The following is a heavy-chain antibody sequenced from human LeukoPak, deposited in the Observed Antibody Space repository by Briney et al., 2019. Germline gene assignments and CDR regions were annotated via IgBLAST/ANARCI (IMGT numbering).Heavy chain of an antibody. CDR3: VRGVGVSRFNYFDP. CDR1: GFTFSSFG. V-gene: IGHV3-33*01. CDR2: IWHDASNK. J-gene: IGHJ5*02. Sequence: GRSLTLSCAASGFTFSSFGMHWVRQAPGKGLEWVAVIWHDASNKYYADSVKGRFTISRDNSKNTLYLQMNSLRDDDTAVYYCVRGVGVSRFNYFDPWGQGTLVTVSS. D-gene: IGHD1-26*01.